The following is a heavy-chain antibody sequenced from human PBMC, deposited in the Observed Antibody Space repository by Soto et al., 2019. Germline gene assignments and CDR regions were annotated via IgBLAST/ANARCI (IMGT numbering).Heavy chain of an antibody. D-gene: IGHD5-12*01. J-gene: IGHJ4*02. Sequence: EVQLLESGGGLVQPGGSLRLSCAASGFTFSSYAMSWVRQAPGKGLEWVSAISGSGGSTYYADSVKGRFTISRDNSKNTLYLQMNRLRAEDTAVYYCAKDGGWMAAITRFDYWGQGTLVTVAS. CDR3: AKDGGWMAAITRFDY. CDR1: GFTFSSYA. CDR2: ISGSGGST. V-gene: IGHV3-23*01.